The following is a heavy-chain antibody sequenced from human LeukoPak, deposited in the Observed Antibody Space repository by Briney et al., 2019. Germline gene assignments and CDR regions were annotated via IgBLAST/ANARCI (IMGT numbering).Heavy chain of an antibody. D-gene: IGHD6-13*01. J-gene: IGHJ5*02. Sequence: PGGSLRLSCAASGFSFSDYYMSWIRQAPGKGLEWLSYISTSSSTYTNYANSVKGRFTISRDNDKNSLYLQMNSLRAEETAVYYCARGEWSGDSSSWLPSWFDPWGQGTLVTVSS. V-gene: IGHV3-11*05. CDR3: ARGEWSGDSSSWLPSWFDP. CDR2: ISTSSSTYT. CDR1: GFSFSDYY.